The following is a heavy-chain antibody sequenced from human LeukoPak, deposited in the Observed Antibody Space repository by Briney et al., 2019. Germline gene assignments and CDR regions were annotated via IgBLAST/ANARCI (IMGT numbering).Heavy chain of an antibody. CDR1: GFTFGTSA. J-gene: IGHJ4*02. D-gene: IGHD4-11*01. Sequence: GGSLRLSCTTSGFTFGTSAMTGVRQAPGEGLEWVGCITRKDHGATAEYAASVRGRFTISRDEAKGIAYLQMDSLKPEDTAVYYCTRDPRLLDYWGQGTLVTVSS. CDR3: TRDPRLLDY. CDR2: ITRKDHGATA. V-gene: IGHV3-49*04.